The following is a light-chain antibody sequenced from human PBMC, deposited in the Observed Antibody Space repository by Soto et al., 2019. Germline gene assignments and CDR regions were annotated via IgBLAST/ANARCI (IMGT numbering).Light chain of an antibody. Sequence: LTQPASVSGSPGQSIAIPCTGTSSDVGGYNYVSWYQQHPGKAPKVMIYDVNNRPSGVSDRFSGSKSGNTASLTISGLQADDEADYYCSSYTSGSLYVFGTGTKVTVL. CDR2: DVN. CDR3: SSYTSGSLYV. CDR1: SSDVGGYNY. V-gene: IGLV2-14*03. J-gene: IGLJ1*01.